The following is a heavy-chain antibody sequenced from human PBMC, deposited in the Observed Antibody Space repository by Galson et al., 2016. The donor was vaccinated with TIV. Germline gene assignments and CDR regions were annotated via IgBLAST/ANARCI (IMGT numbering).Heavy chain of an antibody. D-gene: IGHD1-26*01. V-gene: IGHV4-34*01. J-gene: IGHJ6*03. CDR3: AKWGPATLSYYQYIDV. CDR2: INYSGIT. Sequence: ETLSLTCGVYGESINGYSWHWIRQPPGKGLEWIGEINYSGITNYNPSLKSRVTISIDTSINHFSLRLTSLTAAYTALYFCAKWGPATLSYYQYIDVWGIGTTVTVSS. CDR1: GESINGYS.